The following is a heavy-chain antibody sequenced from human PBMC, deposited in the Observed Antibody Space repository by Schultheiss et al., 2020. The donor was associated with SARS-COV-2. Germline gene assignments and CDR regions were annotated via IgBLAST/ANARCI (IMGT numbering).Heavy chain of an antibody. CDR2: IYYSGST. D-gene: IGHD3-16*01. CDR3: ARHDSVMGYYYYGMDV. V-gene: IGHV4-30-2*03. Sequence: SETLSLTCAVSGGSISSGGYSWSWIRQPPGKGLEWIGYIYYSGSTYYNPSLKSRVTISVDTSKNQFSLKLSSVTAADTAVYYCARHDSVMGYYYYGMDVWGQGTTVTVSS. CDR1: GGSISSGGYS. J-gene: IGHJ6*02.